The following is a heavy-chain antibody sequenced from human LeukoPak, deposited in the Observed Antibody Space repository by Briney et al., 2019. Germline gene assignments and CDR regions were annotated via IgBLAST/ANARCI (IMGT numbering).Heavy chain of an antibody. CDR3: AKDRGYSHGFDY. D-gene: IGHD5-18*01. V-gene: IGHV3-30*18. CDR1: GFTFSSYG. J-gene: IGHJ4*02. Sequence: PERSLRLSCAASGFTFSSYGMHWVRQAPGKGLEWVAGISYDGRSKEYVDSVKGRFTISRDNSKNTLYLQMNSLKAEDTAVYYCAKDRGYSHGFDYWGQGTLVTVSS. CDR2: ISYDGRSK.